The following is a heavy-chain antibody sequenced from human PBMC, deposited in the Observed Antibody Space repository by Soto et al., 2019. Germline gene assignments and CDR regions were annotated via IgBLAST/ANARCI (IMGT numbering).Heavy chain of an antibody. V-gene: IGHV3-23*01. CDR2: ISGSGGST. Sequence: GGSLRLSCAASGFTFSSYAMSWVRQAPGKGLEWVSAISGSGGSTYYADSVKGRFTISRDNSKNTLYLQMNSLRAEDTAVYYCAKGRYNWNYFAWFDPWGQGTLVTVSS. CDR1: GFTFSSYA. J-gene: IGHJ5*02. CDR3: AKGRYNWNYFAWFDP. D-gene: IGHD1-7*01.